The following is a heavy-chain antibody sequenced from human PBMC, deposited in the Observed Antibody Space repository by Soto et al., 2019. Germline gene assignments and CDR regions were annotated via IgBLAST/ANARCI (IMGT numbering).Heavy chain of an antibody. D-gene: IGHD4-17*01. V-gene: IGHV3-33*01. Sequence: TGGSLRLSCVGSGFTFSRYGMHWLRQAPGEGLEWMAVIVNDGSDRDYAASVAGRFTISRDNSKNTLYLQMDNLGVDDTAMYYCARDDDYEANGLDYWGQGTLVTVSS. CDR2: IVNDGSDR. CDR3: ARDDDYEANGLDY. J-gene: IGHJ4*02. CDR1: GFTFSRYG.